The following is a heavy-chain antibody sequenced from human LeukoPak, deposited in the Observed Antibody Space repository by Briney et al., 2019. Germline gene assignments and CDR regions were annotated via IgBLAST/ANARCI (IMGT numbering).Heavy chain of an antibody. CDR3: ARDGRGYCSSTSCYLGYGMDV. D-gene: IGHD2-2*01. V-gene: IGHV3-33*01. J-gene: IGHJ6*02. CDR2: IWYDGSNK. Sequence: GGSLRLSCAASGFTFSSYGMHWVRQAPGKGLEWVAVIWYDGSNKYYADSVKGRFTISRDNSKNTRYLQMNSLRAEDTAVYYCARDGRGYCSSTSCYLGYGMDVWGQGTTVTVSS. CDR1: GFTFSSYG.